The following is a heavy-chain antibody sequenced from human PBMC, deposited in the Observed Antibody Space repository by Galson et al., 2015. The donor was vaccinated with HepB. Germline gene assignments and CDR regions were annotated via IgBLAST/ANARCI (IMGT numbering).Heavy chain of an antibody. Sequence: SVKVSCKASGYSFSTNGIAWVRQAPGQGLEWVGWISDYSGNTKFAEKFQDRVTPTAETSTTTAYMELRSLRSDDTALYYCARAGGEWEPIDFWCQGTLVSVS. D-gene: IGHD1-26*01. CDR1: GYSFSTNG. V-gene: IGHV1-18*01. J-gene: IGHJ4*02. CDR2: ISDYSGNT. CDR3: ARAGGEWEPIDF.